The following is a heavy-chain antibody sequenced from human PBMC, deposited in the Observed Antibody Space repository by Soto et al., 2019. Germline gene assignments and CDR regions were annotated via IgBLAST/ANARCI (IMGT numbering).Heavy chain of an antibody. D-gene: IGHD5-18*01. CDR1: GYSFTSYW. Sequence: GESLKISCKGSGYSFTSYWIGWVRQMPGKGLEWMGIIYPGDPDTRYSPSFQGQVTISADKSISTAYLQWSSLKASDTAMYYCARHNVDTAMGYLYYYYYGMDVWGQGTTVTVSS. J-gene: IGHJ6*02. CDR3: ARHNVDTAMGYLYYYYYGMDV. V-gene: IGHV5-51*01. CDR2: IYPGDPDT.